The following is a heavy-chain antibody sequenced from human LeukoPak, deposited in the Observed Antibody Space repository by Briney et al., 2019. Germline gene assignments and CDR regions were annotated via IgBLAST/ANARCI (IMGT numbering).Heavy chain of an antibody. D-gene: IGHD1-7*01. Sequence: GGSLRLSCAASGFTFSSYLMTWVRQAPGKGLEWVANIKQDGSEKYYVDSVKGRFTISRDNAKNSLYLQMNSLRAEDTAVYYCARDPGTTIAFDIWGQGTMVTVSS. CDR3: ARDPGTTIAFDI. CDR2: IKQDGSEK. CDR1: GFTFSSYL. V-gene: IGHV3-7*05. J-gene: IGHJ3*02.